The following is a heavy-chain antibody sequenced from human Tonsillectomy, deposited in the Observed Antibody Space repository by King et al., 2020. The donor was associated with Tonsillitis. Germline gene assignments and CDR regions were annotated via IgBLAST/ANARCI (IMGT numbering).Heavy chain of an antibody. D-gene: IGHD6-19*01. J-gene: IGHJ4*02. CDR2: LSPDSGRR. Sequence: QLVQSGADVKKPGASVKVSCKASGYTFIDYSIHLVRQAPGKGLQWMGRLSPDSGRRDFALSFEDRVTITRETSINTVYMELTSLRSDDKAVYFCARDTGGWRTFDFWGQGTLVTVSS. V-gene: IGHV1-2*06. CDR3: ARDTGGWRTFDF. CDR1: GYTFIDYS.